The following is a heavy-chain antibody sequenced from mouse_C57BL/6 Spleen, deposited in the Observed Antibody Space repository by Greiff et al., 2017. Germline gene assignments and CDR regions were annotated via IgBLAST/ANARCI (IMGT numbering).Heavy chain of an antibody. V-gene: IGHV1-47*01. CDR3: ARGNYYGSSYAYFDV. J-gene: IGHJ1*03. Sequence: VKLQQSGAELVKPGASVKMSCKASGYTFTTYPIEWMKQNHGKSLEWIGNFHPYNDDTKYNEKFKGKATLTVEKSSSTVYLELSRLTSDDSAVYYCARGNYYGSSYAYFDVWGTGTTVTVSS. D-gene: IGHD1-1*01. CDR1: GYTFTTYP. CDR2: FHPYNDDT.